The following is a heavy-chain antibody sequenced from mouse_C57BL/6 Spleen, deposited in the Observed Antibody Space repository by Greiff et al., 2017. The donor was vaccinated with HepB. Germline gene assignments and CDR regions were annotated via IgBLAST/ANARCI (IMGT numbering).Heavy chain of an antibody. CDR2: ISDGGSYT. D-gene: IGHD2-1*01. CDR3: ARDGGNYGYFDV. J-gene: IGHJ1*03. V-gene: IGHV5-4*01. Sequence: DVQLVESGGGLVKPGGSLKLSCAASGFTFSSYAMSWVRQTPEKRLEWVATISDGGSYTYYPDNVKGRFTISRDNAKNNLYLQMSHLKSEDTAMYYCARDGGNYGYFDVWGTGTTVTVSS. CDR1: GFTFSSYA.